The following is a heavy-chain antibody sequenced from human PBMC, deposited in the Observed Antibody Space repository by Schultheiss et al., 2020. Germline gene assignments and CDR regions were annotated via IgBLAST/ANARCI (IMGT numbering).Heavy chain of an antibody. CDR3: ARGGITIFGLVILGDNWFEP. V-gene: IGHV1-69*02. D-gene: IGHD3-3*01. CDR1: AGTFSSYT. CDR2: IIPILGIA. Sequence: SVKVSCNASAGTFSSYTISWVRQAPGQGLEWMGRIIPILGIANYAQKFQGRVTITADKSTSTAYMELSSLRSEDTAVYYCARGGITIFGLVILGDNWFEPSGQGTLVNVSS. J-gene: IGHJ5*02.